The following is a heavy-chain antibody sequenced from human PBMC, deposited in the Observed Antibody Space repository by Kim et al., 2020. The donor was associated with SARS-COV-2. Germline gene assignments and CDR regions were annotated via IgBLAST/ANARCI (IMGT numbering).Heavy chain of an antibody. D-gene: IGHD6-13*01. V-gene: IGHV3-33*05. J-gene: IGHJ6*02. CDR3: ASFGIAAAYGMDV. CDR2: ISYDGSNK. CDR1: GFTFSSYG. Sequence: GGSLRLSCAASGFTFSSYGMHWVRQAPGKGLEWVAVISYDGSNKYYADSVKGRFTISRDNSKNTLYLQMNSLRAEDTAVYYCASFGIAAAYGMDVWGQGTTVTVSS.